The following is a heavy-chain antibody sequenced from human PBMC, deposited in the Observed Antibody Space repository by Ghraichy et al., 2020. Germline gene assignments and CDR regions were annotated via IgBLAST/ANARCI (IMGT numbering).Heavy chain of an antibody. V-gene: IGHV3-23*01. D-gene: IGHD3-3*01. CDR1: GFTFSSYA. CDR2: ISGNSGGT. J-gene: IGHJ4*02. CDR3: AKESQIFGEVRIDY. Sequence: GGSLRLSCAASGFTFSSYAMSWVRQAPGKGLEWVSAISGNSGGTYYADSVKGRFTISRDNSKNTLYLQMNSLRAEDTAVYYCAKESQIFGEVRIDYWGQGTLVTVSS.